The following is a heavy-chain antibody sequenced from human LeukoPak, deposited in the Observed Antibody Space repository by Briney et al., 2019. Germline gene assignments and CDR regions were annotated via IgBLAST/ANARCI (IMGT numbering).Heavy chain of an antibody. Sequence: GGSLRLSCAASGFTVANDRMNWVRQAPGKGLEWVGRIKSKNVGGTTDYAAPVKGRFTISRDDSKNTVYLQMNSLKIEDTAVYYCTSHAAFDPWGQGTLVTVSS. V-gene: IGHV3-15*01. CDR2: IKSKNVGGTT. CDR1: GFTVANDR. J-gene: IGHJ5*02. CDR3: TSHAAFDP.